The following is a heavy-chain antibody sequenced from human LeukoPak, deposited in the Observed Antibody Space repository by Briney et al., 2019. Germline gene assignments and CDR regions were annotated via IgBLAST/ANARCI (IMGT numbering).Heavy chain of an antibody. V-gene: IGHV4-59*01. CDR2: IYYSGST. D-gene: IGHD6-19*01. CDR1: GGSISSYY. Sequence: SETLPLTCTVSGGSISSYYWSWIRQPPGKGLEWIGYIYYSGSTNYNPSLKSRVTISVDTSKNQFSLKLSSVTAADTAVYYCARGKRYSSGYFDYWGQGTLVTVSS. J-gene: IGHJ4*02. CDR3: ARGKRYSSGYFDY.